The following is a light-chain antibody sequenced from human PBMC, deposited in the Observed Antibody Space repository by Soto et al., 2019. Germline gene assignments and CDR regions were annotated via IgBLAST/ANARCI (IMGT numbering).Light chain of an antibody. Sequence: QSALTQPASVSGSPGQSITISCTGTSSDVGHNHVSWYQQHAGKVPKLIIYDVSTRPSGVSTRFSGSKSGNTASLTISGLQAEDEADYYCSSHTSRGVFGGGTKVTVL. V-gene: IGLV2-14*01. J-gene: IGLJ3*02. CDR3: SSHTSRGV. CDR2: DVS. CDR1: SSDVGHNH.